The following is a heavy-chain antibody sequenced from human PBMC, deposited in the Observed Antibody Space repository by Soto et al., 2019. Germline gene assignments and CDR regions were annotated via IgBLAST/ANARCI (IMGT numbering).Heavy chain of an antibody. CDR2: INPSAGST. CDR3: ARGALPSATAYGMDV. Sequence: QMQXVQSGAEVKRPGASVMVSCKASGYTFTXYFMXWVXQAPGQGLEWMGVINPSAGSTDYAEKFQGRVTMTRDTSTKTVYMELSSLRSEDTAVYSXARGALPSATAYGMDVWGQGXTVTVSS. D-gene: IGHD2-2*01. V-gene: IGHV1-46*01. CDR1: GYTFTXYF. J-gene: IGHJ6*02.